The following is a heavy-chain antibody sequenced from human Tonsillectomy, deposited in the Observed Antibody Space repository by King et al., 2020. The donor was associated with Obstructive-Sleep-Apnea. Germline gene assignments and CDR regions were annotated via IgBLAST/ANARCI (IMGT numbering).Heavy chain of an antibody. Sequence: QLQESGPGLVKPSETLSLTCTVSGGAVRSYYWSWIRQPAGRGMEWIGRVPTSGSTNYNPSLKIRVTMSVDTSKNQFSLKLSSVTAADTAVYYCASWKVRGVIQEYWGQGTLVTVSS. D-gene: IGHD3-10*01. CDR1: GGAVRSYY. V-gene: IGHV4-4*07. J-gene: IGHJ4*02. CDR3: ASWKVRGVIQEY. CDR2: VPTSGST.